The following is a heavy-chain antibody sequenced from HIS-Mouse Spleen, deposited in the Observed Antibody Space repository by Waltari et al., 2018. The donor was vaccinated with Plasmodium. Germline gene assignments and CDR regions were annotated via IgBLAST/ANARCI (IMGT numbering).Heavy chain of an antibody. J-gene: IGHJ4*02. Sequence: EVQLVESGGGLVQPGRSLRLSCAASGFTFADYAMHWVRRPPGKGLEWVSGISWNSGSIGYADSVKGRFTISRDNAKNSLYLQMNSLRAEDTALYYCAKDQTPYQLLHFDYWGQGTLVTVSS. CDR2: ISWNSGSI. CDR3: AKDQTPYQLLHFDY. V-gene: IGHV3-9*01. CDR1: GFTFADYA. D-gene: IGHD2-2*01.